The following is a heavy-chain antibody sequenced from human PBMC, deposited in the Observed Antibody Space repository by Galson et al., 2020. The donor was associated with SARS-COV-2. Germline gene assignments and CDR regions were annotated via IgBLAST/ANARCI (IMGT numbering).Heavy chain of an antibody. J-gene: IGHJ5*02. CDR3: ARDPTSSTGGGS. CDR1: GFTFRSYD. CDR2: ISSSGSTT. V-gene: IGHV3-48*03. D-gene: IGHD2-2*01. Sequence: ETGGSLRLSCAASGFTFRSYDMNWVRQAPGKGLEWVSYISSSGSTTFYADSVKGRFTISRDNAKNSLYLQMNSLRADDTAVYSCARDPTSSTGGGSWGQGTLVTVSS.